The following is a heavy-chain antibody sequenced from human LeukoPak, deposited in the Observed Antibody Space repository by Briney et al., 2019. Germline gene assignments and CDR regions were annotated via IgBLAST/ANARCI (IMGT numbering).Heavy chain of an antibody. CDR2: IYSGGST. CDR3: ARRGYDSSGYHY. J-gene: IGHJ4*02. CDR1: GFTVSSNY. D-gene: IGHD3-22*01. Sequence: PGGSLRLSWAASGFTVSSNYMSWVRQAPGKGLEWVSVIYSGGSTYYADSVKGRFTISRDSSKNTLYLQMNRLRAEDTAVYYCARRGYDSSGYHYWGQGTLVTVSS. V-gene: IGHV3-53*01.